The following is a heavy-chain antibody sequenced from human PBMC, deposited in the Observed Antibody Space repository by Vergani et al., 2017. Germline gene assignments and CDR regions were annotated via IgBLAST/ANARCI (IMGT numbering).Heavy chain of an antibody. J-gene: IGHJ2*01. D-gene: IGHD3-22*01. V-gene: IGHV4-30-4*08. CDR2: IYYSGST. CDR1: GGSISSGDYY. Sequence: QVQLQESGPGLVQPSQTLSLTCTVSGGSISSGDYYWSWIRQPPGKGLEWIGYIYYSGSTYYNPSLKSRVTISVDTSKNQFSLKLSSVTAADTAVYYCARDVGYYYDSSGYSHWYFDLWGRGTLVTVSS. CDR3: ARDVGYYYDSSGYSHWYFDL.